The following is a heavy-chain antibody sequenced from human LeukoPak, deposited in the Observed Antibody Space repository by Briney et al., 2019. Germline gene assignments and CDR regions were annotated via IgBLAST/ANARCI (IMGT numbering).Heavy chain of an antibody. Sequence: GGSLRLSCAASGFTFSSNAMNWVRQAPGKGLEWVSAISGSGGSTYHADSVKGRFTISRDNSENTLYLQMNSLRVEDTAVYYCAKDSSLTYYDSSGYPDYWGQGTLVTVSS. CDR1: GFTFSSNA. CDR3: AKDSSLTYYDSSGYPDY. D-gene: IGHD3-22*01. J-gene: IGHJ4*02. CDR2: ISGSGGST. V-gene: IGHV3-23*01.